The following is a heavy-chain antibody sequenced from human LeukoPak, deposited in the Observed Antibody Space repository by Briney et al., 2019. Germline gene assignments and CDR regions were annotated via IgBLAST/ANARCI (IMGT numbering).Heavy chain of an antibody. CDR1: GGSIGSHY. CDR3: AKKSSSVSFFDY. D-gene: IGHD6-6*01. Sequence: SETLSLTCTVSGGSIGSHYWSWIRQPPGKGLEWIGYIYYSGSTNYNPSLKSRVTISVDTSKNQFSLKLSSVTAADTAVYYCAKKSSSVSFFDYWGQGTLVTVSS. J-gene: IGHJ4*02. V-gene: IGHV4-59*11. CDR2: IYYSGST.